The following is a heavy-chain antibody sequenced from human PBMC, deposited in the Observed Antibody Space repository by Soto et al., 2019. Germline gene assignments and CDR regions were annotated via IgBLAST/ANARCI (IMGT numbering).Heavy chain of an antibody. D-gene: IGHD1-20*01. V-gene: IGHV4-59*01. J-gene: IGHJ4*02. CDR3: ETWGRDGQNWYFDC. Sequence: PSETLSLTCSVSGGSISSYYWSWIRQPPGKGLEWIGYIYNSGSTKYNPSLKSRVTISVDTSKNQFSLKLSSVTAADTAVYYCETWGRDGQNWYFDCWGQGTLVTVSS. CDR1: GGSISSYY. CDR2: IYNSGST.